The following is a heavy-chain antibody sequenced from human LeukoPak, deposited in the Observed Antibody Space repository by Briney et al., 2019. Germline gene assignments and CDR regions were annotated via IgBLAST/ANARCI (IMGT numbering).Heavy chain of an antibody. D-gene: IGHD1-26*01. Sequence: SVKVSCKASGGTFSSYAISWVRQAPGQGLEWMGGIIPIFGTASYAQKFQGRVTITTDESTSTAYMELSSLRSEDTAVYYCARQDPGRSDPVLDYWGQGTLVTVSS. J-gene: IGHJ4*02. CDR3: ARQDPGRSDPVLDY. CDR2: IIPIFGTA. CDR1: GGTFSSYA. V-gene: IGHV1-69*05.